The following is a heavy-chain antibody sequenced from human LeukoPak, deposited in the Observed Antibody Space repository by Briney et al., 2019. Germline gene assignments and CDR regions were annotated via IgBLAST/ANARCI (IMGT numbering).Heavy chain of an antibody. J-gene: IGHJ4*02. CDR3: AKDIRATSVAGTSGFDN. CDR1: GFTFDDYG. Sequence: GGSLRLSCAASGFTFDDYGMSWVRQAPGKGLEWVSGINWNGGSTGYADSVKGRFTISRDNAKNSLYLQMNSLRAEDTALYYCAKDIRATSVAGTSGFDNWGQGTLVTVSS. D-gene: IGHD6-19*01. CDR2: INWNGGST. V-gene: IGHV3-20*04.